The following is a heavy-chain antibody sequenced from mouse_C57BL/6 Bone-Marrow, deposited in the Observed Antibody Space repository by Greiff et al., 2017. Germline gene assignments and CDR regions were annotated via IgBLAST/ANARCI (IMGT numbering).Heavy chain of an antibody. V-gene: IGHV1-82*01. CDR3: ARGDWDY. J-gene: IGHJ2*01. D-gene: IGHD3-3*01. CDR1: GYAFSSSW. Sequence: VKLMESGPELVKPGASVKISCKASGYAFSSSWMNWVKQRPGKGLEWIGRIYPGDGDTNYNGKFKGKATLTADKSSSTAYMQLSSLTSEDSAVYFCARGDWDYWGQGTTLTVSS. CDR2: IYPGDGDT.